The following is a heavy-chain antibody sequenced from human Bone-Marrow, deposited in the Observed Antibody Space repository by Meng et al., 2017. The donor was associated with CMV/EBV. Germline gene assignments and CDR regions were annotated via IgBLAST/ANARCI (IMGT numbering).Heavy chain of an antibody. D-gene: IGHD6-13*01. V-gene: IGHV3-33*06. J-gene: IGHJ6*01. CDR1: GFTFSSYG. Sequence: GESLKISCAASGFTFSSYGMHWVRQAPGKGLEWVAVIWYDGSNKYYADSVKGRFTISRDNSKNTLYLQMNSLRAEDTAVYYCAKELKTIAAAERYGMAVWGPGPTVTGSS. CDR2: IWYDGSNK. CDR3: AKELKTIAAAERYGMAV.